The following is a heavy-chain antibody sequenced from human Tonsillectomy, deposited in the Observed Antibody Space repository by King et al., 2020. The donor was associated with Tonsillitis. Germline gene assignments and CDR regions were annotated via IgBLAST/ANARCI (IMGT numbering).Heavy chain of an antibody. V-gene: IGHV4-34*01. J-gene: IGHJ6*02. D-gene: IGHD3-22*01. CDR1: GGSFSGYF. CDR3: RGYYYGSRGSAAAAAASYYYYGMDV. Sequence: VQLPQWGAGLLKPSETLSLTCAVYGGSFSGYFWSWIRQPPGKGLEWIGEINHSGSTNYNPSLKSRVTISVDTSKNQFSLKLSSVTAADTAVSYCRGYYYGSRGSAAAAAASYYYYGMDVWGQGTTVTVSS. CDR2: INHSGST.